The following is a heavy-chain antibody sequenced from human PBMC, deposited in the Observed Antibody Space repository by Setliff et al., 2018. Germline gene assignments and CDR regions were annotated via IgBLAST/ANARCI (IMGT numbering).Heavy chain of an antibody. CDR3: ARDPTRKFDS. V-gene: IGHV3-20*04. Sequence: GGSLRLSCAACGFTFSSYDMHWVRQAPGKGLEWVSGLSWRGDNIGYADSVKGRFTISRDNAKNSLYLQVNSLRVEDTALYYCARDPTRKFDSWGQGTLVTVSS. CDR2: LSWRGDNI. CDR1: GFTFSSYD. J-gene: IGHJ4*02.